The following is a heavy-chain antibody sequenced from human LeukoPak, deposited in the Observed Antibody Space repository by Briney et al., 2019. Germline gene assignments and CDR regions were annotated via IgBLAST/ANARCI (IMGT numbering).Heavy chain of an antibody. Sequence: GGSLRLSCAASGFTFSSYSMNWVRQAPGKGLEWVSYISSSSSTIYYADSVKGRFTISRDNAKNSLYLQMNSLRAEDTAVYYCAREPDPDYGGNSGTREGDYWGQGSLVTVSS. CDR2: ISSSSSTI. D-gene: IGHD4-23*01. V-gene: IGHV3-48*04. CDR3: AREPDPDYGGNSGTREGDY. CDR1: GFTFSSYS. J-gene: IGHJ4*02.